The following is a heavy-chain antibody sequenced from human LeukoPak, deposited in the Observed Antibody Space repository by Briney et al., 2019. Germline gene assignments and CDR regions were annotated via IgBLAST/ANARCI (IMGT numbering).Heavy chain of an antibody. CDR3: AKDSHSQQLVTEYFDY. CDR1: GFTFSSYA. CDR2: ISGSGGST. J-gene: IGHJ4*02. Sequence: PGGSLRLSCAASGFTFSSYAMSWVRQAPGKGLEWVSAISGSGGSTYYADSVKGRFTISRDNSKNTLYLQMNSLRAEDTAVYYCAKDSHSQQLVTEYFDYWGQGTLVTVSS. V-gene: IGHV3-23*01. D-gene: IGHD6-13*01.